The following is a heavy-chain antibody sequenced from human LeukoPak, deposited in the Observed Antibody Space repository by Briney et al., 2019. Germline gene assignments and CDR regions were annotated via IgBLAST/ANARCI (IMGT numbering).Heavy chain of an antibody. D-gene: IGHD2-21*01. CDR3: AREFR. CDR1: GFTFDDYA. V-gene: IGHV3-9*01. Sequence: GGSLRLSCAASGFTFDDYAMHWVRQAPGKGLEWVSGISWNSGSIGYADSVKGRFTISRDNGDNSLYLQLTSLRAEDTAVYYCAREFRWGQGTLVTVSS. J-gene: IGHJ4*02. CDR2: ISWNSGSI.